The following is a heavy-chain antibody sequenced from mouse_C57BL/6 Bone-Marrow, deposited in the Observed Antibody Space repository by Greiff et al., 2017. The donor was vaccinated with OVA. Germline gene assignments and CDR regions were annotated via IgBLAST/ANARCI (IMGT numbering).Heavy chain of an antibody. D-gene: IGHD3-2*02. CDR1: GFTFSDYG. CDR2: ISSGSSTI. Sequence: EVQLQESGGGLVKPGGSLKLSCAASGFTFSDYGMHWVRQAPEKGLEWVAYISSGSSTIYYADTVKGRFTISRDNAKNTLFLQMTSLRSEDTAMYYCARRGQLRLGYYAMDYWGQGTSVTVSS. CDR3: ARRGQLRLGYYAMDY. J-gene: IGHJ4*01. V-gene: IGHV5-17*01.